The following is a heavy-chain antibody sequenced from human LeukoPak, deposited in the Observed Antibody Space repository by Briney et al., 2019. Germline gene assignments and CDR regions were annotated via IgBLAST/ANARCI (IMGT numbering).Heavy chain of an antibody. V-gene: IGHV4-4*07. J-gene: IGHJ4*02. Sequence: SETLSLTCTVSGGSISIYYWSWIRQPAGKGLEWIGRIYTSGSTNYNPSLKSRVTMSVDTSKNQFSLELSSVTAADTAVYYCARVGNYYDSSGYYYFDYWGQGTLVTVSS. CDR2: IYTSGST. D-gene: IGHD3-22*01. CDR3: ARVGNYYDSSGYYYFDY. CDR1: GGSISIYY.